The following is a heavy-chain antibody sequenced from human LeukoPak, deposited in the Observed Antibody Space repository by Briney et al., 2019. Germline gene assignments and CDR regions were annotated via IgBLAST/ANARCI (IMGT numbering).Heavy chain of an antibody. Sequence: SVKVSCKASGGIFSSYAISWVRQAPGQGLEWMGGIIPIFGTANYAQKFQGRVTITADESTSTAYMELSSLRSEDTAVYYCASSRGGDYLAFDYWGQGTLVTVSS. CDR3: ASSRGGDYLAFDY. CDR2: IIPIFGTA. CDR1: GGIFSSYA. D-gene: IGHD4-17*01. J-gene: IGHJ4*02. V-gene: IGHV1-69*13.